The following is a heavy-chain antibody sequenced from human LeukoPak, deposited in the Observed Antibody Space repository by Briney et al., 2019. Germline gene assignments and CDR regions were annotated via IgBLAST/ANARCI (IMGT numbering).Heavy chain of an antibody. D-gene: IGHD3-10*01. CDR1: GCSISSSSYY. J-gene: IGHJ4*02. CDR3: ARSSYGAGSKPYWVDY. CDR2: YSGST. V-gene: IGHV4-39*01. Sequence: PSETLSLTCTVSGCSISSSSYYWAWIRQPPGKGLEYIGSYSGSTYNNPSLKSRVTISVDTSKKQFSLKLSSVTAADTAVYFCARSSYGAGSKPYWVDYWGQGTLVTVSS.